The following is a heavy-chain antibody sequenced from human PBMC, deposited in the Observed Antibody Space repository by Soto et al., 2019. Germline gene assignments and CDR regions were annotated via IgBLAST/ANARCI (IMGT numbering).Heavy chain of an antibody. CDR2: IIPIFGTA. CDR1: GGTFSSYA. Sequence: QVQLVQSGAEVKKPGSSVKASCKASGGTFSSYAINWVRQAPGQGLEWMGGIIPIFGTANYAQKFQGRVTITADESTSTAYMELSSLRSEDTAVYYCARGSGGSSYYYYGMDVWGQGTTVTVSS. CDR3: ARGSGGSSYYYYGMDV. D-gene: IGHD2-15*01. V-gene: IGHV1-69*12. J-gene: IGHJ6*02.